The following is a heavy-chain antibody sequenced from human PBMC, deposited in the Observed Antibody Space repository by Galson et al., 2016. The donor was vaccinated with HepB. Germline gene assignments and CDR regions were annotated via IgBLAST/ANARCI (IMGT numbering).Heavy chain of an antibody. V-gene: IGHV3-48*01. Sequence: MNWVRQAPGKGLAWVSYISSSSRTIYYADSVKGRFTISRDNAKNSLYLQMNGLRAEDTAVYYCARETNSDWFFDLCGRGTLVTVSS. CDR2: ISSSSRTI. CDR3: ARETNSDWFFDL. D-gene: IGHD4-23*01. J-gene: IGHJ2*01.